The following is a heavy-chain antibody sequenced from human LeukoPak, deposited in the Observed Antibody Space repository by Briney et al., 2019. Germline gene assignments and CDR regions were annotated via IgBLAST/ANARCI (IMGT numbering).Heavy chain of an antibody. CDR3: ARSRYSGYDYRYYYYYMDV. Sequence: SVKVSCKASGGTFISCAISWVRQAPGQGREWMGGIIPIFGTANYAQKFQGRVTITADESTSTAYMELSSLRSEDTAVYYCARSRYSGYDYRYYYYYMDVWGKGTTVTVSS. J-gene: IGHJ6*03. D-gene: IGHD5-12*01. CDR1: GGTFISCA. V-gene: IGHV1-69*13. CDR2: IIPIFGTA.